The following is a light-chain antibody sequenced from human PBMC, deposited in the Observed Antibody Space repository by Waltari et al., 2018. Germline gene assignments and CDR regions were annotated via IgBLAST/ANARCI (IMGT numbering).Light chain of an antibody. CDR3: QVWDPDIGHWM. Sequence: SYVLTQPPSVSVAPGQTARITCSASNLGGKSVHWYQQKPGQAPVLVVYDDNVRPSGISERFSGSTSPNTATLTIRRVEVGDEADYYCQVWDPDIGHWMFGGGTKLT. CDR2: DDN. CDR1: NLGGKS. V-gene: IGLV3-21*02. J-gene: IGLJ3*02.